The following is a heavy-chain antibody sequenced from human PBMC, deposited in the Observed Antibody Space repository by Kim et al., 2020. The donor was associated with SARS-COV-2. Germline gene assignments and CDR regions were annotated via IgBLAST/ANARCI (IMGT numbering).Heavy chain of an antibody. Sequence: DEISTYYAGSLRGRFTISRDNSKNTLYLQMSSLRAEDTAVYYCARDLEDKWGQGTLVTVSS. V-gene: IGHV3-30*15. J-gene: IGHJ4*02. D-gene: IGHD2-15*01. CDR3: ARDLEDK. CDR2: DEIST.